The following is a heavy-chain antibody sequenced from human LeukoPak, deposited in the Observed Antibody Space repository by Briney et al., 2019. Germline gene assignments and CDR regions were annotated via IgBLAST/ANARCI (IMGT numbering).Heavy chain of an antibody. V-gene: IGHV4-59*08. CDR2: IYYSGST. J-gene: IGHJ5*02. CDR3: ARHSITIFGAVIGEPNWFDP. CDR1: GGSISSYY. Sequence: SETLSLTCTVSGGSISSYYWSWIRQPPGKGLEWIGYIYYSGSTNYNPSLKSRVTISVDTSKNQFSLKLSSVTAADTAVYYCARHSITIFGAVIGEPNWFDPWGQGTLVTVSS. D-gene: IGHD3-3*01.